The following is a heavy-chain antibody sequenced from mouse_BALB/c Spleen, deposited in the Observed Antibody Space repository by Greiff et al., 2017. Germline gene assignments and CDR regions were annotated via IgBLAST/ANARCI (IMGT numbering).Heavy chain of an antibody. D-gene: IGHD4-1*01. CDR1: GFTFSSYG. V-gene: IGHV5-6*01. Sequence: EVQGVESGGDLVKPGGSLKLSCAASGFTFSSYGMSWVRQTPDKRLEWVATISSGGSYTYYPDSVKGRFTISRDNAKNTLYLQMSSLKSEDTAMYYCARRQTEGGAMDYWGQGTSVTVSS. CDR2: ISSGGSYT. CDR3: ARRQTEGGAMDY. J-gene: IGHJ4*01.